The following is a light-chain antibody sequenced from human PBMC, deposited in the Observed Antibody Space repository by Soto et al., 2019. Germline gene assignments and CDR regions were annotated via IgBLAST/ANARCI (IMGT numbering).Light chain of an antibody. CDR3: QQYNAWFSIT. Sequence: EIVMTQSPATLSVSPGERVTLACRASESISSKLAWYQQKPGQAPSLIMYRASTRDTGIPARFSGSGSGTDVTLTISSLQSEDFAVYSCQQYNAWFSITFGQGTRLEIK. V-gene: IGKV3-15*01. CDR1: ESISSK. CDR2: RAS. J-gene: IGKJ5*01.